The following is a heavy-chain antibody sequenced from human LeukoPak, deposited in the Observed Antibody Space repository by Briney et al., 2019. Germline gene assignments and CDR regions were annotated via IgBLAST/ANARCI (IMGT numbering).Heavy chain of an antibody. Sequence: SETLSLTCTVSGGSISSSSYYWGWIRQPPGKGLEWIGSIYYSGSTYYNPSLKSRVTISVDTSKNQFSLKLSSVTAADTAVYYCARGSGSYSRSWGQGTLVTVSS. CDR1: GGSISSSSYY. CDR3: ARGSGSYSRS. V-gene: IGHV4-39*01. D-gene: IGHD1-26*01. J-gene: IGHJ5*02. CDR2: IYYSGST.